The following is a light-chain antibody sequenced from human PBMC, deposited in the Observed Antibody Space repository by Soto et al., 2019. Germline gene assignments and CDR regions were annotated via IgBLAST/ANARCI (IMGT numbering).Light chain of an antibody. V-gene: IGKV1-5*03. J-gene: IGKJ5*01. CDR3: QQYKSYSLIT. CDR1: QNIDNW. CDR2: KAS. Sequence: DIQVTQSPSTLSASVGDRVTITCRASQNIDNWLAWYQQKPGKAPNLLIYKASTLESGVPSRFSGSGSESEFTLTISSLQPDDFATYYCQQYKSYSLITFGQGTRLEIK.